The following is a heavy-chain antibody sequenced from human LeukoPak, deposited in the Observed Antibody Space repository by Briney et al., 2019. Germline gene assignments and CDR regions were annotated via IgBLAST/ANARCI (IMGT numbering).Heavy chain of an antibody. V-gene: IGHV3-66*02. CDR2: IYSGGST. D-gene: IGHD2-21*02. Sequence: GGSLRLSCAASGFTVSSNHMSWVRQAPGKGLEWVSVIYSGGSTYYADSVKGRFTISRDNSKNTLYLQMNSLRAEDTAVYYCASRSPVVVTANYYYYYGMDVWGQGTTVTVSS. CDR1: GFTVSSNH. CDR3: ASRSPVVVTANYYYYYGMDV. J-gene: IGHJ6*02.